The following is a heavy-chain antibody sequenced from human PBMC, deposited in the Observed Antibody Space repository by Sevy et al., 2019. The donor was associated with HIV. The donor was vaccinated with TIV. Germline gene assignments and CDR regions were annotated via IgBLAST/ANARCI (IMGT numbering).Heavy chain of an antibody. CDR2: ISSSGSTI. J-gene: IGHJ2*01. V-gene: IGHV3-11*01. CDR3: ARVKEDSSGYYFSLLYHWYFDL. Sequence: GGSLRLSCAASGFTFSDYYMSWIRQAPGKGLEWVSYISSSGSTIYYADSVKGRFTISRDNAKNSLYLQMNSLRAEDTAVYYCARVKEDSSGYYFSLLYHWYFDLWGRGTLVTVSS. CDR1: GFTFSDYY. D-gene: IGHD3-22*01.